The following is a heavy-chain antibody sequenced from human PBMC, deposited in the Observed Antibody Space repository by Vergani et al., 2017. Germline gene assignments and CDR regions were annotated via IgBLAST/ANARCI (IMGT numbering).Heavy chain of an antibody. CDR3: AKSYIEGGSGWDYFDY. J-gene: IGHJ4*02. Sequence: EVQLVESGGGLVQPGGSLRLSCAASGFTFSSYAMSWVRQAPGKGLEWVSAISGSGGSTYYADSVKGRFTISRDKSKNTLYLQMNSLRAEDTAVYYCAKSYIEGGSGWDYFDYWGQGTLVTVSS. CDR2: ISGSGGST. V-gene: IGHV3-23*04. CDR1: GFTFSSYA. D-gene: IGHD6-19*01.